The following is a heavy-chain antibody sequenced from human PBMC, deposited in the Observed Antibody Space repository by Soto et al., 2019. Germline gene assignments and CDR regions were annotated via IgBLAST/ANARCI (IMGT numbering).Heavy chain of an antibody. CDR1: GGSSSSNP. D-gene: IGHD5-18*01. Sequence: QVQLVQSGSEVKKPGSSVKVSCKASGGSSSSNPISWVRQAPGQGLEWMAGIIPIFATVHYAQKFQGRVTITADESTSTAYMELTSLRSEDTAVYFCARGGLGYSSAPRYYFDYWGQGTLVTVSS. J-gene: IGHJ4*02. CDR2: IIPIFATV. CDR3: ARGGLGYSSAPRYYFDY. V-gene: IGHV1-69*01.